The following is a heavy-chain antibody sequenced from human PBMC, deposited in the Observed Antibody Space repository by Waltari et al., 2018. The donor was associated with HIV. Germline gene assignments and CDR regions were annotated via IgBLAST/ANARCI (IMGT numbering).Heavy chain of an antibody. J-gene: IGHJ5*02. Sequence: VRLVESGGALVRPGGALRLSCTASGFTVGNNSMKWVRQASGKGLDWVSTMYSDVTTVSADSVKGRFSTSRDTSKNILHLLMDSLRVDDTAVYYCAREVFYYDNSGHPGWFDPWGQGTLVAVSS. CDR2: MYSDVTT. CDR1: GFTVGNNS. CDR3: AREVFYYDNSGHPGWFDP. D-gene: IGHD3-22*01. V-gene: IGHV3-66*01.